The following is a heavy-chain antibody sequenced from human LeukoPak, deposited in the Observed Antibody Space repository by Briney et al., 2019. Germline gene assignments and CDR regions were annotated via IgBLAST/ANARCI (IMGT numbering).Heavy chain of an antibody. V-gene: IGHV1-46*01. J-gene: IGHJ4*02. Sequence: ASVKVSCKASGYTLTGYYMHWVRQAPGQGLEWMGVINLSAGTTNYAQKFQGRVTMTRDMSTSTVYMELSSLTSEDTAVYYCAREMGVRSTMGYFYYWGQGTLVTVSS. CDR2: INLSAGTT. CDR3: AREMGVRSTMGYFYY. D-gene: IGHD1-26*01. CDR1: GYTLTGYY.